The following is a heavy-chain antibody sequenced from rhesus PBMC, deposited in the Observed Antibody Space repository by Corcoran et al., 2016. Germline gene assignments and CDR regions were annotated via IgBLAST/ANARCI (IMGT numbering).Heavy chain of an antibody. CDR1: GGSISSGYYY. J-gene: IGHJ4*01. CDR3: ARDQRGAPFDY. CDR2: ITYSGCT. Sequence: QVQLQESGPGLVKPSETLSLTCAVSGGSISSGYYYWSWIRQPPGKGLEWIGYITYSGCTSYNPSLKSRVTISRDTSKNQFSLKLRSVTAADTAVYYCARDQRGAPFDYWGQGVLVTVSS. D-gene: IGHD3-34*01. V-gene: IGHV4-122*02.